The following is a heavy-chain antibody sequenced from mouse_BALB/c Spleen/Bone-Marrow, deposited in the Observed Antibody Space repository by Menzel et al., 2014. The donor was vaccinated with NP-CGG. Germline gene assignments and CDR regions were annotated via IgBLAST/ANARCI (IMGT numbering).Heavy chain of an antibody. Sequence: VMLVESGPGLVQPSQSLSITCTVSGFSLTSYGVHWVRQSPGKGLEWLGVIWSGGSTDYNAAFISRLSISKDNSKSQVFFKMSSLQANDTAIYYCARNSRGYGNSFAYWGQGTLVTVSA. CDR3: ARNSRGYGNSFAY. V-gene: IGHV2-2*02. CDR1: GFSLTSYG. J-gene: IGHJ3*01. D-gene: IGHD2-10*02. CDR2: IWSGGST.